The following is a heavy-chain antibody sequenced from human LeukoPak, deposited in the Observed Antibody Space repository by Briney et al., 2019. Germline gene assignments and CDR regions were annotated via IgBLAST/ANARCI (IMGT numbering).Heavy chain of an antibody. Sequence: GGSLRLSCAASGFTFDDYYMSWVRQAPGKGLEWVSYISTSGSIIFYADSVKGRFTISRDNAKNSLYLQMNSLRAEDTAIYYCTRVGYIDEGIDYWGQGTLVTVSS. J-gene: IGHJ4*02. CDR1: GFTFDDYY. D-gene: IGHD5-24*01. CDR3: TRVGYIDEGIDY. V-gene: IGHV3-11*04. CDR2: ISTSGSII.